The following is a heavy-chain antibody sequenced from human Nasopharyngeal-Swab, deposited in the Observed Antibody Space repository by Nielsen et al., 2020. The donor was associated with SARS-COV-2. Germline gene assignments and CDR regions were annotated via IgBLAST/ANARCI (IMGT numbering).Heavy chain of an antibody. CDR2: IYASGAT. D-gene: IGHD3-3*02. CDR1: GGSIENYH. CDR3: ARDPYRIFGVAYGLDV. Sequence: SETLSLTCTVSGGSIENYHWTWIRQSAGEGLEWMGHIYASGATNYNPSLQSRIFMSVDPSKNQFSLTLRSVTAADTAVYYCARDPYRIFGVAYGLDVWGQRTTVTVSS. J-gene: IGHJ6*02. V-gene: IGHV4-4*07.